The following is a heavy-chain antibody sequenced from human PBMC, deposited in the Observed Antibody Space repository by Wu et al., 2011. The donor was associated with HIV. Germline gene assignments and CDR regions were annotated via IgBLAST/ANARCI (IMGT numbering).Heavy chain of an antibody. D-gene: IGHD1-1*01. J-gene: IGHJ6*03. V-gene: IGHV1-69*14. CDR1: GGTFNSYG. CDR3: ARAIGTTSPYYYHYMDV. Sequence: QVQLVQSGAEVKKPGSSVKVSCKASGGTFNSYGISWVRQAPGQGLEWMGGIIPMFGTAKYAQKFQGRVTITADKSTSTAYMELSSLRSEDTAVYYCARAIGTTSPYYYHYMDVWGKGTTVTSP. CDR2: IIPMFGTA.